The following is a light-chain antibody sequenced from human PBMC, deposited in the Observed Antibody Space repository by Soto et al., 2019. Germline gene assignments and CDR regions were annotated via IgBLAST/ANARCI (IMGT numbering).Light chain of an antibody. J-gene: IGKJ1*01. V-gene: IGKV3D-20*02. CDR1: QSLSGNY. CDR3: QQRSNLPWT. CDR2: RAS. Sequence: NVLTQSPGTLSLSPGERATLSCRASQSLSGNYLAWYQQKPGQAPRVLIYRASIRATGISDRFSGRGSGTDYTLTVSSLEPEDFAVYYCQQRSNLPWTFGQGTKVDIK.